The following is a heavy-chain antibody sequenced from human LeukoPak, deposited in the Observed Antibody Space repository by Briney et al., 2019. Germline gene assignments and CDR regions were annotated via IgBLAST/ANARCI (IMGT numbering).Heavy chain of an antibody. J-gene: IGHJ4*02. V-gene: IGHV3-48*02. CDR3: ASSGSYRFDY. CDR2: ITASGTAM. CDR1: GFTVSSNY. Sequence: RPGGSLRLSCAASGFTVSSNYMGWVRQAPGKGLEWVSHITASGTAMFYADSVKGRFTISRDNAKNSLYLQMNSLRDEDTAVYYCASSGSYRFDYWGQGTLVTVSS. D-gene: IGHD1-26*01.